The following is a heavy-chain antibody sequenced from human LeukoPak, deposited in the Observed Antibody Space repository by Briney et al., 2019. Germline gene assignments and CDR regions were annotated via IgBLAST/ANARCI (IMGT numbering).Heavy chain of an antibody. CDR3: ARFPGYSSGGNDY. CDR1: GFTFSSYS. D-gene: IGHD6-19*01. J-gene: IGHJ4*02. V-gene: IGHV3-48*01. Sequence: GGSLRLSCAASGFTFSSYSMNWVRQAPGKGLEWVSYISSSSSTIYYADSVKGRFTISRDNAKNSLYLQMNSLRAEDTAVYYCARFPGYSSGGNDYWGQGTLVTVSS. CDR2: ISSSSSTI.